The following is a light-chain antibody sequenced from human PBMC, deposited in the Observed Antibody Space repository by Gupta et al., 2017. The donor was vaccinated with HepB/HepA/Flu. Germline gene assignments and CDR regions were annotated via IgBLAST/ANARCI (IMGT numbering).Light chain of an antibody. J-gene: IGKJ1*01. CDR3: QHYYNYPRT. V-gene: IGKV1-8*01. CDR2: AAS. CDR1: QGISTY. Sequence: AIRMTQSPSSFSASTGDRVTITCQASQGISTYLAWYQQKPGKAPKLLIYAASTLQSGVPSRFSGSGSGTDFTLTVSGLQSEDFATYYCQHYYNYPRTFGQGTKVEIK.